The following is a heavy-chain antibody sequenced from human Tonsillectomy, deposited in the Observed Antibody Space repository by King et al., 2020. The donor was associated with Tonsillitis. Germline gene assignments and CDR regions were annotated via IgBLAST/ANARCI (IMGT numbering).Heavy chain of an antibody. J-gene: IGHJ4*02. CDR1: GFTFSSYA. CDR3: AKDHEEVPSTMAGN. Sequence: VQLVESGGGLVQPGGSLRLSCTASGFTFSSYAMTWFRQAPGKGLEWVSAISASSGSTYYADSVKGRFTISRDNSKSTLFLQMDTLRAADTAIYYCAKDHEEVPSTMAGNWGQGTLVTVSS. D-gene: IGHD3-10*01. CDR2: ISASSGST. V-gene: IGHV3-23*04.